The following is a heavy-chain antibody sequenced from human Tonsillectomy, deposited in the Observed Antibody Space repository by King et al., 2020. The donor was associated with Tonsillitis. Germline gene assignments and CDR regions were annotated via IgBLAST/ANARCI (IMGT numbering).Heavy chain of an antibody. J-gene: IGHJ6*03. CDR1: GYSFTTYW. CDR2: IDHSDSYI. Sequence: VQLVESGAEVKKPGESLRISCKGSGYSFTTYWISWVRQMPGKGLEWMGRIDHSDSYINYSPPFQGHVTISADKSMRTAYLQWSSLKASDTAMYYCARQSQPNLYYYYMDVWGKGTTVIVSS. D-gene: IGHD1-1*01. V-gene: IGHV5-10-1*03. CDR3: ARQSQPNLYYYYMDV.